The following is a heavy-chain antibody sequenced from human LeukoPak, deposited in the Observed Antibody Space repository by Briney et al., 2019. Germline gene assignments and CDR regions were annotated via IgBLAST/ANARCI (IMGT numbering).Heavy chain of an antibody. J-gene: IGHJ4*02. Sequence: SETLSLTCTVSGGSISSGGYYWSWIRQHPGKGLEWIGYIYYRGGSTYYNPSLKSRVTISVDTSKNQFSLKLSSVTAADTAVYYCARGVQVGATPYFDYWGQGTLVTVSS. CDR3: ARGVQVGATPYFDY. CDR2: IYYRGGST. CDR1: GGSISSGGYY. V-gene: IGHV4-31*03. D-gene: IGHD1-26*01.